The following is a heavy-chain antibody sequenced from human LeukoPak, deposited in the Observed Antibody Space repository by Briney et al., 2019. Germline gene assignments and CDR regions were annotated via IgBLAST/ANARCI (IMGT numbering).Heavy chain of an antibody. CDR1: GGSISSSSYY. J-gene: IGHJ4*02. Sequence: NSSETLSLTCTVSGGSISSSSYYWGWIRQPPGKGLEWIGSIYYSGSTYYNPSLKSRVTISVDTSKNQFSLKLSSVTAADTAVYYCARRLAGTEDYWGQRTLVTVSS. CDR3: ARRLAGTEDY. CDR2: IYYSGST. D-gene: IGHD6-13*01. V-gene: IGHV4-39*01.